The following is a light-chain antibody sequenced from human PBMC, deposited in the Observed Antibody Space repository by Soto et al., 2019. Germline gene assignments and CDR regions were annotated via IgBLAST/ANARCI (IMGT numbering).Light chain of an antibody. CDR3: QQYNNWPPIT. J-gene: IGKJ5*01. Sequence: EMVMTQSPATLSVSKGERATLSCRSNESVSGNLAWYQQTPGQAPRLLIFGASTRAIGIPARFRGSGSGTQFTLTISSLQSEDFAVYYCQQYNNWPPITFGQGTRLEIK. V-gene: IGKV3-15*01. CDR1: ESVSGN. CDR2: GAS.